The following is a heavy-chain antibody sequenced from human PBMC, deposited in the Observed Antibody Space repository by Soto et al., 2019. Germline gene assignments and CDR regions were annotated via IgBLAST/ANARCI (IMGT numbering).Heavy chain of an antibody. CDR3: TSYNWNYVDLDY. CDR1: GFTFGDYA. CDR2: IRSKAYGGTT. V-gene: IGHV3-49*04. Sequence: GGSLRLSCTASGFTFGDYAMSWVRQAPGKGLEWVGFIRSKAYGGTTEYAASVKGRFTISRDDSKSIAYLQMNSLKTEDTAVYYCTSYNWNYVDLDYWGQGTLVTVSS. D-gene: IGHD1-7*01. J-gene: IGHJ4*02.